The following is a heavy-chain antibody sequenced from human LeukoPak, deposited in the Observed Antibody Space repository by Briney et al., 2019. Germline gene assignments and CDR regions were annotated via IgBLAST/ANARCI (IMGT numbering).Heavy chain of an antibody. D-gene: IGHD3-9*01. Sequence: ASVKVSCKASGYIFTSYYIHWVRQAPGQGLEWMGIINPSGGNTNYAQKFQERVTITRDMSTSTAYMELSSLRSEDTAVYYCAATPHYDILTGYPSDYWGQGTLVTVSS. CDR2: INPSGGNT. J-gene: IGHJ4*02. CDR1: GYIFTSYY. CDR3: AATPHYDILTGYPSDY. V-gene: IGHV1-46*01.